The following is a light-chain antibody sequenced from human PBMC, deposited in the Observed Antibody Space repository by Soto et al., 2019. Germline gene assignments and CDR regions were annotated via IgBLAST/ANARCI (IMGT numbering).Light chain of an antibody. Sequence: DIQMTQSPSSLSASVGDRVTITCQASQDISNYLNWNQQKPGKAPKLLIYDASNLETGVPSRFSGSGSGTDFTFTISSLQPEDIATYYCQQYDNLPRSTFGQGTKVEIK. CDR1: QDISNY. V-gene: IGKV1-33*01. J-gene: IGKJ1*01. CDR2: DAS. CDR3: QQYDNLPRST.